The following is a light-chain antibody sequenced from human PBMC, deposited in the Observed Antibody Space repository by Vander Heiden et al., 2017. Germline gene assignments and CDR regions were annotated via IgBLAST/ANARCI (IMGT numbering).Light chain of an antibody. J-gene: IGKJ3*01. V-gene: IGKV3-11*01. CDR3: RRRGYWPFT. CDR1: QSVSND. Sequence: EIVLTQSPATLSLSLGQRATLPCRASQSVSNDLAWYQHKPGQAPRVVIYDSCNRATGVPARFSGSGSGTDFTLTISSLEPEDFAVYYCRRRGYWPFTFGPGTRVEIK. CDR2: DSC.